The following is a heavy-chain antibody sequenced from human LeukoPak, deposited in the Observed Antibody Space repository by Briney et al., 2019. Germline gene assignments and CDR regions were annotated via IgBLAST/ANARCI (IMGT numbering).Heavy chain of an antibody. CDR3: ARGWLQLELDY. D-gene: IGHD5-24*01. Sequence: SGGSLRLSCAASGFTVSSNYMSWVRQAPGKGLEWVSVIYSGGSTYYADSVKGRFTISRDNSKNTLYLQMNSLRAEDTAVYYCARGWLQLELDYWGQGTLVTVSS. CDR2: IYSGGST. J-gene: IGHJ4*02. CDR1: GFTVSSNY. V-gene: IGHV3-66*01.